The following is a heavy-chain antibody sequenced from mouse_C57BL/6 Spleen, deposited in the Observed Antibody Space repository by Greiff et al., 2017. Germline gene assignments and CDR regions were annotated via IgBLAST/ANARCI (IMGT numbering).Heavy chain of an antibody. Sequence: VQLQQSGAELVRPGASVKLSCTASGFNIKDDYMHWVKQRPEQGLEWIGWIDPENGDTEYASKFQGKATIPADTSSNTAYLQLSSLTSEDTAVYYCTTYGSSYLAWFAYWGQGTLVTVSA. J-gene: IGHJ3*01. V-gene: IGHV14-4*01. CDR2: IDPENGDT. CDR1: GFNIKDDY. D-gene: IGHD1-1*01. CDR3: TTYGSSYLAWFAY.